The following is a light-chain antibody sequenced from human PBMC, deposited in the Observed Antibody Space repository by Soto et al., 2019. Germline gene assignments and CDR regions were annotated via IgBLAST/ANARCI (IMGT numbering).Light chain of an antibody. Sequence: QSVLTQPPSASGTPGQRVTISCSGSSSNIGSNYVYWYQQLPGTAPKLLIYRNNQRPSGVPDRFSGSKSGTSASLAISGLRSEDEADYYSAAWDDSRFWVFGGGTKLTVL. J-gene: IGLJ3*02. CDR1: SSNIGSNY. V-gene: IGLV1-47*01. CDR3: AAWDDSRFWV. CDR2: RNN.